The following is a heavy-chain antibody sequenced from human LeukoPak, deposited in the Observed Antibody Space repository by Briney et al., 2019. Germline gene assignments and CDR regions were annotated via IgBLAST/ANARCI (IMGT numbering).Heavy chain of an antibody. Sequence: SETLSLTCAVYGGSFSGYYWSWIRQPPGKGLEWIGEINHSGSTNYNPSLKSRVTISVDTSKNQFSLKLSSVTAADTAVYYCAREYYDYGDYGGVDYWGQGTLVTVSS. V-gene: IGHV4-34*01. D-gene: IGHD4-17*01. CDR2: INHSGST. CDR1: GGSFSGYY. J-gene: IGHJ4*02. CDR3: AREYYDYGDYGGVDY.